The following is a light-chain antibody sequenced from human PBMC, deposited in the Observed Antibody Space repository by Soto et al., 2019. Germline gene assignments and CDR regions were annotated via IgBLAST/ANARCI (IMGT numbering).Light chain of an antibody. CDR2: GAS. V-gene: IGKV3-15*01. CDR1: QNVSSN. J-gene: IGKJ1*01. Sequence: EIVMTQSPATLSVSPAERATLSCRASQNVSSNLAWYQQKPGQAPRLLISGASTRATGIPARFSGSGSGTEFTLTISSLQSEDFAVYYCQQYNNWWTFGQGTKVEIK. CDR3: QQYNNWWT.